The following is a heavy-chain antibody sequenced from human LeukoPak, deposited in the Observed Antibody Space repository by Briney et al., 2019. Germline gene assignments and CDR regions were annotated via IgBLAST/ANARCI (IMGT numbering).Heavy chain of an antibody. V-gene: IGHV7-4-1*02. CDR3: ARAAYDILTGYYSEYYFDY. J-gene: IGHJ4*02. Sequence: ASVKVSCKASGYTFTSYAMNWVRQAPGQGLEWMGWINTNTGNPTYAQGFTGRFVLSLDTSVSTAYLQISSLKAEDTAVYYCARAAYDILTGYYSEYYFDYWGQGTLVTVSS. CDR1: GYTFTSYA. D-gene: IGHD3-9*01. CDR2: INTNTGNP.